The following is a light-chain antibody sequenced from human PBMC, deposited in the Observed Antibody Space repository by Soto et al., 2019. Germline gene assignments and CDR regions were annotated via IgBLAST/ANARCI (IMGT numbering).Light chain of an antibody. Sequence: QSALTQPASVYWAPGQSITISCTGTSSDVGSYDLVSWYQHHPGKAPKLIIYEGFKRPSGVSNRFSGSKSTNTASLTIAGLQAEDEADHHCCSFAGSSTPFVFGTGTKLTVL. CDR1: SSDVGSYDL. CDR2: EGF. J-gene: IGLJ1*01. V-gene: IGLV2-23*01. CDR3: CSFAGSSTPFV.